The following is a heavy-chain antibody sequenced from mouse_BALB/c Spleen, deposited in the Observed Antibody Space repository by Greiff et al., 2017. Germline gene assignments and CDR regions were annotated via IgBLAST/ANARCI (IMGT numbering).Heavy chain of an antibody. CDR2: INPSSGYT. Sequence: QVQLQQSGAELARPGASVKMSCKASGYTFTSYTMHWVKQRPGQGLEWIGYINPSSGYTNYNQKFKDKATLTADKSSSTAYMQLSSLTSEDSAVYYCARSETFYYAMDYWGQGTSVTVSS. V-gene: IGHV1-4*01. CDR3: ARSETFYYAMDY. CDR1: GYTFTSYT. J-gene: IGHJ4*01.